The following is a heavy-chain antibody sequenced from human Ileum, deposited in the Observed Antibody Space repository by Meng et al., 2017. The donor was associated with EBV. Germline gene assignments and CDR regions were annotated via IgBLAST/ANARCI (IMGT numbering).Heavy chain of an antibody. CDR3: AKGEPPFGANWFDP. V-gene: IGHV4-39*07. CDR2: FHNREDP. CDR1: VEAISSSTYD. Sequence: QLQLQEAGTGRVKPSEALSLTFTFSVEAISSSTYDWDWIRQAPGKGLEWIGSFHNREDPYYNPSLKSRVIISADTSSKQFSLRLNSVTAADTAVYYCAKGEPPFGANWFDPWGQGTLVTVSS. D-gene: IGHD3-10*01. J-gene: IGHJ5*02.